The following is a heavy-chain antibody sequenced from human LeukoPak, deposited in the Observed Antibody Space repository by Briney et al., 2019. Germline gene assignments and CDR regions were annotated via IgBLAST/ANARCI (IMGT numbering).Heavy chain of an antibody. CDR2: IFPSGGEI. V-gene: IGHV3-23*01. Sequence: PGGSLRLSCAASGFTFSTFAMIWVRQPPGKGLEWVSSIFPSGGEIHYADSVRGRFTISRDNSKSTLSLQMNSLRADDTAIYYCATYGQVLLPFESWGQGTLVTVSS. D-gene: IGHD2-8*02. CDR1: GFTFSTFA. CDR3: ATYGQVLLPFES. J-gene: IGHJ4*02.